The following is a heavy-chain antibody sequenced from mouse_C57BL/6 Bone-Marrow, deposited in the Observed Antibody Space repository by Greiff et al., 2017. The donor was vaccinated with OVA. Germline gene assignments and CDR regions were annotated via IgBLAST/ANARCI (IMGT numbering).Heavy chain of an antibody. CDR2: INPNNGGT. CDR1: GYTFTDYN. Sequence: EVQLVESGPELVKPGASVKIPCKASGYTFTDYNMDWVKQSHGKSLEWIGDINPNNGGTIYNQKFKGKATLTVDKSSSTAYMELRSLTSEDTAVYYCARHYSNYGGYFDVWGTGTTVTVSS. J-gene: IGHJ1*03. CDR3: ARHYSNYGGYFDV. V-gene: IGHV1-18*01. D-gene: IGHD2-5*01.